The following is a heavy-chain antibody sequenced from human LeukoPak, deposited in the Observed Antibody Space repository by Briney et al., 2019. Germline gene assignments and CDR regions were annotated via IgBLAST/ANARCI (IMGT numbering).Heavy chain of an antibody. D-gene: IGHD3-22*01. CDR3: ARDGSGYGSFDY. CDR1: EFTFSSFA. J-gene: IGHJ4*02. Sequence: PGGSLRLSCAASEFTFSSFAMSWVRQAPGKGLGWVSRVSGSGGSTYYADSVKGRFSISRDNSKNTLYLQMNNLRAEDTAVYYCARDGSGYGSFDYWGRGTLVTVSS. CDR2: VSGSGGST. V-gene: IGHV3-23*01.